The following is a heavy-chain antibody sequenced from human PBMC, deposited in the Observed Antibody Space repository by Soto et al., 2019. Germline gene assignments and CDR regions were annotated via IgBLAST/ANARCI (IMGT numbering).Heavy chain of an antibody. V-gene: IGHV4-30-4*02. CDR3: ASTDYVTAYFYX. Sequence: SDTLSLTFTVSGDSISSVNHYWSWIRQPPGKGMELIGYIFYSGTAYYNPSIKSRLTISVDTSKNQFSLKLSSVTAADTAVYYCASTDYVTAYFYXWGQGSLVTVSX. CDR2: IFYSGTA. CDR1: GDSISSVNHY. D-gene: IGHD3-10*02. J-gene: IGHJ5*02.